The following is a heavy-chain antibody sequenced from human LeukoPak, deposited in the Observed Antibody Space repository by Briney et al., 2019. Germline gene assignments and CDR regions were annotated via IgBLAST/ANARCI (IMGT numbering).Heavy chain of an antibody. Sequence: GGSLRLSCAASGFTFSSYAMSWVRQAPGKGLEWVSAVSGGGDSTYYADSVKGRFTISRDNSKNTLYLQMNSLRAEDTAVYYCAKEIVGYNWTRLDYWGQGTLVTVSS. CDR2: VSGGGDST. J-gene: IGHJ4*02. CDR1: GFTFSSYA. V-gene: IGHV3-23*01. CDR3: AKEIVGYNWTRLDY. D-gene: IGHD1-20*01.